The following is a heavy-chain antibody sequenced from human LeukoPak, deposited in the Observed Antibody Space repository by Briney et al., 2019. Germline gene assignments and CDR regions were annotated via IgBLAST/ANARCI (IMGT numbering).Heavy chain of an antibody. Sequence: ASVKVSCKASGGTFSSYAISWVRQAPGQGLEWMGGIIPIFGTANCAQKFQGRVTITADESTSTAYMELSSLRSEDTAVYYCARYDATVTRGFDYWGQGTLVTVSS. CDR3: ARYDATVTRGFDY. J-gene: IGHJ4*02. CDR1: GGTFSSYA. D-gene: IGHD4-17*01. CDR2: IIPIFGTA. V-gene: IGHV1-69*13.